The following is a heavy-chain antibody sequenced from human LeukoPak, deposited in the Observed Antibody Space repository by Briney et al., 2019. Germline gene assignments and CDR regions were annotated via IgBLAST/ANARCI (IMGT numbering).Heavy chain of an antibody. CDR3: AKDLGYCSGGSCYYYYGMDV. Sequence: GASLRLSCAASGFTFSSYAMSWARQAPGKGLEWVSAISGSGGSTYYADSVKGRFTISRDNSKNTLYLQMNSLRAEDTAVYYCAKDLGYCSGGSCYYYYGMDVWGQGTTVTVSS. CDR1: GFTFSSYA. J-gene: IGHJ6*02. CDR2: ISGSGGST. V-gene: IGHV3-23*01. D-gene: IGHD2-15*01.